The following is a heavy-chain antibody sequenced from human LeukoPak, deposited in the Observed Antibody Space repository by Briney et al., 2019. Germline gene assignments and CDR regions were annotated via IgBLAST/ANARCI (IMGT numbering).Heavy chain of an antibody. Sequence: SETLSLTCTVSGGSISSSTYYWSWIRQPPGKGLEWIGYIYYSGSTNYNPSLKSRVTISVDTSKNQFSLKLSSVTAADTAVYYCARLEGSGSFWFDPWGQGTLVTVSS. J-gene: IGHJ5*02. CDR2: IYYSGST. CDR1: GGSISSSTYY. V-gene: IGHV4-61*01. D-gene: IGHD3-10*01. CDR3: ARLEGSGSFWFDP.